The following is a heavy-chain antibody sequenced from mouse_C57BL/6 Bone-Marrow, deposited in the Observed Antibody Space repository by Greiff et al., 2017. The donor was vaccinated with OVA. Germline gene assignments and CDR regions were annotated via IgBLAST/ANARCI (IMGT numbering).Heavy chain of an antibody. D-gene: IGHD2-3*01. J-gene: IGHJ2*01. CDR1: GYSITSGYY. CDR2: ISYDGSN. V-gene: IGHV3-6*01. Sequence: EVQLQESGPGLVKPSQSLSLTCSVTGYSITSGYYWNWIRQFPGNKLEWMGYISYDGSNNYNPSLKNRISITRDTSKNQFFLKLKSVTTEDTATYYCARESFDGYYEYYFDYWGQGTTLTVSS. CDR3: ARESFDGYYEYYFDY.